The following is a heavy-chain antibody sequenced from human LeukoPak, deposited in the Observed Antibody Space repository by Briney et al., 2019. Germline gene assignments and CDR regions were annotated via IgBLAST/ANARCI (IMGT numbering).Heavy chain of an antibody. CDR2: IYYGGST. V-gene: IGHV4-59*11. J-gene: IGHJ6*03. D-gene: IGHD4-23*01. CDR1: GGSISSHY. CDR3: ARENGGNSLNYMDV. Sequence: ASETLSLTCTVSGGSISSHYWSWIRQPPGKRLEWIGYIYYGGSTNYNPSLKSRVTISVDTSKNQFSLKLSSVIAADTAVYYCARENGGNSLNYMDVWGKGTTVTVSS.